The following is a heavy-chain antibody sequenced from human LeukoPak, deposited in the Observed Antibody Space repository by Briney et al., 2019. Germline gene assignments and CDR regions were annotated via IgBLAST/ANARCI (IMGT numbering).Heavy chain of an antibody. CDR2: INHSGST. CDR3: ARLRVRGYGYGPWEGPTWLDY. D-gene: IGHD5-18*01. V-gene: IGHV4-34*01. CDR1: GGSFSGYY. Sequence: SETLSLTCAVYGGSFSGYYWSWIRQPPGKGLEWIGEINHSGSTNYNPSLKSRVTISVDTSKNQFSLKLSSMTAADTAVYYCARLRVRGYGYGPWEGPTWLDYWGQGTLVTVSS. J-gene: IGHJ4*02.